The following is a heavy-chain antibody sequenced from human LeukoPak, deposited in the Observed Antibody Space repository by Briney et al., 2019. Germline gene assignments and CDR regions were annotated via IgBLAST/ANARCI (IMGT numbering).Heavy chain of an antibody. CDR1: GGSISSYY. J-gene: IGHJ6*02. D-gene: IGHD3-10*01. CDR2: IYTSGST. Sequence: SETLSLTCTVSGGSISSYYWSWIRQPAGKGLEWIGRIYTSGSTNYNPSLTSRVTMSVETSKNQFWLKLSSVTAADTAVYYCARDISDMVRRVSYYYGMDVWGQGTTVTVSS. V-gene: IGHV4-4*07. CDR3: ARDISDMVRRVSYYYGMDV.